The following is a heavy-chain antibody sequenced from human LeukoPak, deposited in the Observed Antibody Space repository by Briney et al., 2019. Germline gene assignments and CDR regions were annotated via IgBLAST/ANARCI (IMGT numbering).Heavy chain of an antibody. J-gene: IGHJ5*02. Sequence: SETLSLTCAVYGGSFSGYYWSWIRQPPGKGLEWIGEINHSGSTNYNPSLKSRVTISVDTSKNQFSLKLSSVTAADTAVYCCARGSIRYSSSWYQTSYNWFDPWGQGTLVTVSS. CDR2: INHSGST. CDR3: ARGSIRYSSSWYQTSYNWFDP. D-gene: IGHD6-13*01. V-gene: IGHV4-34*01. CDR1: GGSFSGYY.